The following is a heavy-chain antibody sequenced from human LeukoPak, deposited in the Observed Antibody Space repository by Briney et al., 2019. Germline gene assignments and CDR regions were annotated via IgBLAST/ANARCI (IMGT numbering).Heavy chain of an antibody. V-gene: IGHV4-4*02. CDR1: GGSISSSHW. CDR3: ARGRGLRAVNNWFDP. Sequence: PSGTLSLTCTVSGGSISSSHWWGWVRQPPGKGLEWIGEVNHSGSTNYNPSLKSRVTISVDTSKNQFSLELTSVTAADTAVYFCARGRGLRAVNNWFDPWGQGTLVTVSS. J-gene: IGHJ5*02. D-gene: IGHD3-10*01. CDR2: VNHSGST.